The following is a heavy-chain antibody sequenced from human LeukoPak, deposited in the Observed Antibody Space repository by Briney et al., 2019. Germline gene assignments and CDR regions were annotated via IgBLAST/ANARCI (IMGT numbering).Heavy chain of an antibody. CDR3: ARGESGYYGVVYYYMDV. CDR2: INPSGGST. D-gene: IGHD3-3*01. J-gene: IGHJ6*03. Sequence: ASVKVSCKASGYTFTSYYMHWVRRAPGQGLEWMGIINPSGGSTSYAQKFQGRVTMTRDMSTSTVYMELSSLRSEDTAVYYCARGESGYYGVVYYYMDVWGKGTTVTVSS. V-gene: IGHV1-46*01. CDR1: GYTFTSYY.